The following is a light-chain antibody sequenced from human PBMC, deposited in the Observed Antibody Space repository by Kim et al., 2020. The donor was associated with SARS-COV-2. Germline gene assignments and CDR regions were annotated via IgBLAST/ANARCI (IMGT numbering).Light chain of an antibody. Sequence: DIQMTQSPSSLSASVGDGVTISCRASHGISNYLAWYQQKPGQAPKLLIYAASALQFGVSSRFNGSGSGTDFTLTISDLQPEDVATYYCQKYNTAPWTFGHGTKVDIK. V-gene: IGKV1-27*01. J-gene: IGKJ1*01. CDR1: HGISNY. CDR2: AAS. CDR3: QKYNTAPWT.